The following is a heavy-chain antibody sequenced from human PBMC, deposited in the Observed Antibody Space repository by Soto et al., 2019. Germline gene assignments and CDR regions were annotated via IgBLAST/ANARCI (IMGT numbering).Heavy chain of an antibody. CDR1: GYTFTSYG. CDR3: ARDGIVVVPAAPRIYYYMDV. D-gene: IGHD2-2*01. J-gene: IGHJ6*03. V-gene: IGHV1-18*01. Sequence: QVQLVQSGAEVKKPGASVKVSCKASGYTFTSYGISWVRQAPGQGLEWMGWISAYNGNTNYAQKLQGRVTMTTDTSTSTAYMELRSLRSDDTAVYYCARDGIVVVPAAPRIYYYMDVGGKGTTVTVSS. CDR2: ISAYNGNT.